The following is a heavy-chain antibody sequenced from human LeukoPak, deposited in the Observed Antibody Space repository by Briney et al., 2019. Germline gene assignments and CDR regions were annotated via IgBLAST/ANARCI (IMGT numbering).Heavy chain of an antibody. CDR3: AKDRSLDW. J-gene: IGHJ4*02. CDR2: ITGRGDST. V-gene: IGHV3-23*01. CDR1: GFTFNNYA. Sequence: GGSLRLSCAASGFTFNNYAMSWLRQAPGRGLEWVSAITGRGDSTYYADSVKGRFTMSRDNSKNTLYLQMNSLRVDDSAVYFCAKDRSLDWWGQGTLVTVS. D-gene: IGHD3-10*01.